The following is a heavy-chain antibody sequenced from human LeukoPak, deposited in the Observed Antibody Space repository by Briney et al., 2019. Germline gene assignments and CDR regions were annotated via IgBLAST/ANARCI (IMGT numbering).Heavy chain of an antibody. D-gene: IGHD2-2*01. Sequence: GGSLRLSCAASGFTFSTYWMSWVRQAPGKGLEWVATIRQDGSEKHYVDSVKGRFPISRGNAKNSLYLQMNSLTVEDTAVYYCVRGCGRASCPYFFDSWGQGTLVTVS. V-gene: IGHV3-7*01. J-gene: IGHJ4*02. CDR3: VRGCGRASCPYFFDS. CDR1: GFTFSTYW. CDR2: IRQDGSEK.